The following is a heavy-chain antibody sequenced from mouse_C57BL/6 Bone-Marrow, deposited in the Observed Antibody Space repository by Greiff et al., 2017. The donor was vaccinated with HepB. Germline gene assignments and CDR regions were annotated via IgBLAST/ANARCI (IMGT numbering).Heavy chain of an antibody. CDR1: GYTFTSYW. CDR2: IDPSDSYT. J-gene: IGHJ3*01. CDR3: ARDRFAY. Sequence: QVQLQQPGAELVKPGASVKLSCKASGYTFTSYWMQWVKQRPGQGLEWIGEIDPSDSYTNYNQKFKGKATLTVDTSSSTAYMQLSSLTSEDSAVYYCARDRFAYGGQGTLVTVSA. V-gene: IGHV1-50*01.